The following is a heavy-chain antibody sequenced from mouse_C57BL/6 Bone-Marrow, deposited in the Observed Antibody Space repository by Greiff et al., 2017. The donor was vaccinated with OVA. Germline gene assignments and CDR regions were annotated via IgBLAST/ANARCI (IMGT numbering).Heavy chain of an antibody. D-gene: IGHD1-1*01. Sequence: QVQLQQPGAELVRPGSSVKLSCKSSGYTFTGYWMDWVKQRPGQGLEWIGNIYPSDSETHYNQKFKDKATLTVDKSSSTAYMQLSSLTSEDSAVYYCARYRSSLYAMDYWGQGTSVTVSS. CDR3: ARYRSSLYAMDY. J-gene: IGHJ4*01. V-gene: IGHV1-61*01. CDR2: IYPSDSET. CDR1: GYTFTGYW.